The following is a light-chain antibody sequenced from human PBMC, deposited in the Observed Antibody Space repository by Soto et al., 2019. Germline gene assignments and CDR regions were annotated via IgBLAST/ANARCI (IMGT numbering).Light chain of an antibody. J-gene: IGLJ2*01. Sequence: QSALTQPASVSGSPGQSITISCTGTSSDIGRYNYVSWYQQHPGKAPRLVISGVNKRPSGISNRFSGSKSGNTASLTISGLQAEDEADYYCSSYTSSSTSVIFGRGTKLTVL. CDR3: SSYTSSSTSVI. CDR1: SSDIGRYNY. V-gene: IGLV2-14*01. CDR2: GVN.